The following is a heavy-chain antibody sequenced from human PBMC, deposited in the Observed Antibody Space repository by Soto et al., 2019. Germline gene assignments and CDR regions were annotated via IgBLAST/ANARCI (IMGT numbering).Heavy chain of an antibody. D-gene: IGHD3-22*01. CDR1: GGSISSGDYY. V-gene: IGHV4-39*01. CDR3: ARHLVVDSSNWFDP. J-gene: IGHJ5*02. Sequence: SETLSLTCTVSGGSISSGDYYWSWIRQPPGKGLEWIGSIYYSGSTYYNPSLKSRVTISVDTSKNQFSLKLSSVTAADTAVYYCARHLVVDSSNWFDPWGQGTLVTVSS. CDR2: IYYSGST.